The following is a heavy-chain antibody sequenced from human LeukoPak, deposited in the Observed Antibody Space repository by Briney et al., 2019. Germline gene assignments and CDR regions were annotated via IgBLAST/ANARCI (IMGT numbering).Heavy chain of an antibody. V-gene: IGHV3-23*01. CDR3: AKDLGIVVVPAAYTGGDY. D-gene: IGHD2-2*01. J-gene: IGHJ4*02. CDR2: ISGSGGST. CDR1: GFTFSSYA. Sequence: GGSLRLSCAASGFTFSSYAMSWVRQAPGKGLEWVSAISGSGGSTYYADSVKGRFTISRDNSKNTLYLQMNSLRAEDTAVYYCAKDLGIVVVPAAYTGGDYWGQGTLVTVSS.